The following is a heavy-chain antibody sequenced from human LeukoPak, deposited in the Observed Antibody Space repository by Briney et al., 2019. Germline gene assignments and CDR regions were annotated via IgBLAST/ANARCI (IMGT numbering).Heavy chain of an antibody. V-gene: IGHV3-23*01. J-gene: IGHJ4*02. CDR2: IGGTDGST. Sequence: GGSLRLSCAVSGFNFRDHWMDWVRQAPGKGLEWVSAIGGTDGSTHYADSVKGRFTISRDNSKNTLYLHMNSLRAEDTAVYYCAKALPRADDYWGQGTLVTVSS. CDR1: GFNFRDHW. D-gene: IGHD1-14*01. CDR3: AKALPRADDY.